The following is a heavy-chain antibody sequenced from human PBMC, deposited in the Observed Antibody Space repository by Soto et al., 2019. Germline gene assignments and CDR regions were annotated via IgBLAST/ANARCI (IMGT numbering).Heavy chain of an antibody. Sequence: EVQLLESGGGLVQPGGSLRLSCAASGFTFSSYAMSWVRQAPGKGLEWVSGIGGSGAGTNYADSVKGRFTTSRDNSKNTLYLQSSSLRAEDTAVYYCARGGGIAVAGTHLDYWGQGTLVTVSS. CDR2: IGGSGAGT. CDR1: GFTFSSYA. V-gene: IGHV3-23*01. J-gene: IGHJ4*02. CDR3: ARGGGIAVAGTHLDY. D-gene: IGHD6-19*01.